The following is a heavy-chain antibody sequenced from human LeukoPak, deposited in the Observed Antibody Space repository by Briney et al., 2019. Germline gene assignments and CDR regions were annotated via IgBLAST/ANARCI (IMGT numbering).Heavy chain of an antibody. V-gene: IGHV3-74*01. Sequence: GGSLRLSCGASGFTLSSYSMHWVRQAPGKGLVWVSRIKPDGTTTNYADSVKGRFTISTDNTKNTLYMQMNSLRVEDTAVYYCARDRDWLLYDYWGQGALVTVSS. CDR2: IKPDGTTT. CDR3: ARDRDWLLYDY. D-gene: IGHD3/OR15-3a*01. J-gene: IGHJ4*02. CDR1: GFTLSSYS.